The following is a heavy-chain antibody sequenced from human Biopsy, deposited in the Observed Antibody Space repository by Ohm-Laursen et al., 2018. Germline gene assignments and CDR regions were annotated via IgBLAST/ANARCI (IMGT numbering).Heavy chain of an antibody. CDR1: GGTFSSFG. J-gene: IGHJ4*02. D-gene: IGHD1-1*01. Sequence: SVKVSRKASGGTFSSFGISWVRQAPGQGLEWMGEINSMFGTTNYAQTFQGRVTITADESTSTAYMEVSSLRSEDTAVYYCAKRGVERGRPLAYWGQGTLVTVSS. V-gene: IGHV1-69*13. CDR3: AKRGVERGRPLAY. CDR2: INSMFGTT.